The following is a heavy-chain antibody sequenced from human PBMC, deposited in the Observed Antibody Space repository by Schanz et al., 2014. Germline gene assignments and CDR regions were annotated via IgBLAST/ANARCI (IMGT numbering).Heavy chain of an antibody. Sequence: EVQLVDSGGGLVQPWGSLRLSCAASGFTFSSYSMNWVRQAPGKGLEWVSYISSSSSTIYYADSVKGRFTISRDNAKNSLYLQMNSLRDEDTAVYYCASLRVEYSSSFGAFDIWGQGTMVTVSS. V-gene: IGHV3-48*02. J-gene: IGHJ3*02. CDR3: ASLRVEYSSSFGAFDI. CDR1: GFTFSSYS. CDR2: ISSSSSTI. D-gene: IGHD6-6*01.